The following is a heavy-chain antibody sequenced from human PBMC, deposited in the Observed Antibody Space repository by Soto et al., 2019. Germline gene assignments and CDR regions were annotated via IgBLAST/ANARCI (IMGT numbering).Heavy chain of an antibody. D-gene: IGHD6-13*01. Sequence: QVQLVQSGAEVKKPGYSVKVSCKASGGTFSTYGINWARQALGQGLEWMGGIIPIFATTYYAQKFQGRFPITADESTGTVYMELSSLRSVGTAVYYCASDAAAAATSGMDVWGLGAAVTVSS. CDR3: ASDAAAAATSGMDV. CDR2: IIPIFATT. V-gene: IGHV1-69*01. CDR1: GGTFSTYG. J-gene: IGHJ6*02.